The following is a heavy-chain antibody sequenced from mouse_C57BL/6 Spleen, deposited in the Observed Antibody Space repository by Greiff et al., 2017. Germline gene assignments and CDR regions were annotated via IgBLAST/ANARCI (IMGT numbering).Heavy chain of an antibody. CDR1: GYTFTSYW. CDR2: IYPGSGST. V-gene: IGHV1-55*01. CDR3: ARCLYGNFYFDY. Sequence: QVQLQQPGAELVKPGASVKMSCKASGYTFTSYWITWVKQRPGQGLEWIGDIYPGSGSTNYNEKFKSKATLTVDTSSSTAYMQLSSLTSEDSAVYYCARCLYGNFYFDYWGQGTTLTVSS. J-gene: IGHJ2*01. D-gene: IGHD2-1*01.